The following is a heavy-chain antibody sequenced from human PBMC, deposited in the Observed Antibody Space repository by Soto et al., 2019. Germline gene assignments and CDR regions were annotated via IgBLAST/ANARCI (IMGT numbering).Heavy chain of an antibody. Sequence: SETLSLTCAVYGGSFSGYYWSWIRQPPGKGLEWIGEINHSGSTNYNPSLKSRVTISVDTSKNQFSLKLSSVTAADTAVCYCARLDYYGSGSYLYYMDVWGKGTTVTVSS. V-gene: IGHV4-34*01. CDR1: GGSFSGYY. J-gene: IGHJ6*03. CDR3: ARLDYYGSGSYLYYMDV. CDR2: INHSGST. D-gene: IGHD3-10*01.